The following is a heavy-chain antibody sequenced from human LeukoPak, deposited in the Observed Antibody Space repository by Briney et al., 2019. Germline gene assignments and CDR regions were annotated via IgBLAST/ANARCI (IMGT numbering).Heavy chain of an antibody. V-gene: IGHV3-48*03. D-gene: IGHD4-17*01. CDR2: ISSSGSTI. CDR3: ARDRNDYGDYYYYYYYMDV. J-gene: IGHJ6*03. CDR1: GFTFSSYE. Sequence: GGSLRLSCAASGFTFSSYEMNWVRQAPGKGLEWVSYISSSGSTIYYADSVKGRFTISRDNAKNSLYLQMSSLRAEDTAVYYCARDRNDYGDYYYYYYYMDVWGKGTTVPVSS.